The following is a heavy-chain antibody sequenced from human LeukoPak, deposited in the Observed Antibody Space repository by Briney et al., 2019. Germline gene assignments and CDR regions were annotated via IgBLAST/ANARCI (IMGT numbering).Heavy chain of an antibody. CDR1: GYNFTNYA. CDR2: INTNTGHA. V-gene: IGHV7-4-1*02. J-gene: IGHJ3*01. Sequence: GASVKVSCKASGYNFTNYALNWVRQTPGQGLEWMGWINTNTGHATYGQGFTPRFVFSLDTSVSTAFLQISTLKPADTAIYYCATSLGAGSDAFALWGQGTMVTVSS. D-gene: IGHD6-13*01. CDR3: ATSLGAGSDAFAL.